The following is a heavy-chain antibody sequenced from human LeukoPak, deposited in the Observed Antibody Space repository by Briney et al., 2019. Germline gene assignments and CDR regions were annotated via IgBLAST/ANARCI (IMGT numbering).Heavy chain of an antibody. CDR1: GFTFSSYG. J-gene: IGHJ4*02. Sequence: PGGSLRLSCAASGFTFSSYGMHWVRQAPGKGLEWVAVIWYDGSNKYYADSVKGRFTISRDNAKNSLYLQMNSLRAEDTAIYYCTRVGYIDEGIDYWGQGTLVTVS. CDR3: TRVGYIDEGIDY. V-gene: IGHV3-33*03. D-gene: IGHD5-24*01. CDR2: IWYDGSNK.